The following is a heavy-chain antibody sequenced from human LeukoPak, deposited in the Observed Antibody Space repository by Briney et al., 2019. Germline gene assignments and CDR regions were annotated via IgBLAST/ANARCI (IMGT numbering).Heavy chain of an antibody. CDR2: IAHHGNNN. V-gene: IGHV3-30*02. D-gene: IGHD2-8*02. Sequence: GGSLRLSCGASGFTFSSSAMHWVRQGPGKGLEWVAYIAHHGNNNYYADSVKGRFTISRDNSKGSLYLQMNSLRADDTAVYYCAKDGSWSCTDWGQGTLVRVSS. J-gene: IGHJ4*02. CDR1: GFTFSSSA. CDR3: AKDGSWSCTD.